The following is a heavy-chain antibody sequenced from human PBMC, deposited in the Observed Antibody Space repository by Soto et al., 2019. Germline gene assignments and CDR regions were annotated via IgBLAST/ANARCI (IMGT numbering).Heavy chain of an antibody. V-gene: IGHV3-30*18. CDR2: ISDDGSKK. Sequence: QVQLVESGGGVVQPGRSLRLSCAASGFSFNNYAMHWVRQAPGKGLEWVTLISDDGSKKYFAESVKGRFTVSRDNSKNTLFLEMNSLKSEDTAVYYCAKSAHPAVVTLYYFDSWGQGTRVTVSS. D-gene: IGHD2-21*02. CDR1: GFSFNNYA. CDR3: AKSAHPAVVTLYYFDS. J-gene: IGHJ4*02.